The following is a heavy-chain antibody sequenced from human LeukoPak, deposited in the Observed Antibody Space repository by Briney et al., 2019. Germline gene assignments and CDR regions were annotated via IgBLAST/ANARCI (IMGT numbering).Heavy chain of an antibody. CDR2: IYYSGST. CDR1: GGSISSGGYY. D-gene: IGHD2-2*01. J-gene: IGHJ4*02. Sequence: SETLSLTCTVSGGSISSGGYYCSWIRQHPGKGLEWIGYIYYSGSTYYNPSLKSRVTISVDTSKNQFSLKLSSVTAAGTAVYYCARVPSNQRYCSSTSCQYFDYWGQGTLVTVSS. CDR3: ARVPSNQRYCSSTSCQYFDY. V-gene: IGHV4-31*03.